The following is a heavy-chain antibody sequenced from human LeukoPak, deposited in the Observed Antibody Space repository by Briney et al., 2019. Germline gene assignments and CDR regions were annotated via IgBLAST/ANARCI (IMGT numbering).Heavy chain of an antibody. Sequence: GESLKISCQGSGYRFSTSWIAWLRQMPGQDLEWMETIYPGDSDTRYSPSFEGQVTISAVQSINTAYLQWTSLKASDSAIYYCARLMYNTNLEAFDIWGQGTLVTVSS. J-gene: IGHJ3*02. CDR1: GYRFSTSW. CDR3: ARLMYNTNLEAFDI. CDR2: IYPGDSDT. D-gene: IGHD1-1*01. V-gene: IGHV5-51*01.